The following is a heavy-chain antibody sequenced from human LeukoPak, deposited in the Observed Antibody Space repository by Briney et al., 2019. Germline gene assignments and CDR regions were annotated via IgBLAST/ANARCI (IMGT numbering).Heavy chain of an antibody. V-gene: IGHV4-34*01. CDR3: ARGHQQVALYAFDV. J-gene: IGHJ3*01. CDR1: GGSFSGHY. D-gene: IGHD2-2*01. CDR2: INHSGIS. Sequence: SETLSLTCAVYGGSFSGHYWSWIRQSPGKGLEWIGEINHSGISNCNPSLKSRVTLLVDTSKNQFSLKVTSVTAADTAVYYRARGHQQVALYAFDVWSQGTMVTVSS.